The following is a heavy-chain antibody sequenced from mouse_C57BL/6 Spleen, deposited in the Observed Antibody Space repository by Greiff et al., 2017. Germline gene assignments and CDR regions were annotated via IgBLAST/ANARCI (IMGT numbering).Heavy chain of an antibody. J-gene: IGHJ4*01. Sequence: VQLQQPVAELVKPGASVKLSCKASGYTFTSYWMHWVKQRPGQGLEWIGMIHPNSGSTNYNEKFKSKATLTVDKSSSTAYMQLSSLTSEDSAVYYCARRAYGGYAMDYWGQGTSVTVSS. CDR3: ARRAYGGYAMDY. CDR1: GYTFTSYW. CDR2: IHPNSGST. D-gene: IGHD1-1*01. V-gene: IGHV1-64*01.